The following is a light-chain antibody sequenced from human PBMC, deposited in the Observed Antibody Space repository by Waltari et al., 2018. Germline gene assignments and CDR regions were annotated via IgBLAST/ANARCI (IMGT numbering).Light chain of an antibody. CDR2: WAS. CDR3: QQYYGTFPT. V-gene: IGKV4-1*01. J-gene: IGKJ1*01. Sequence: DIVMTQSPDSLPVSLGDTVTLSCKSSLSVFYRSNNKNFLAWYQLKPGQPLKLLIYWASTRESGVPDRFSGSGSGTNFTLTISSLQAEDVAIYYCQQYYGTFPTFGQGTKLEI. CDR1: LSVFYRSNNKNF.